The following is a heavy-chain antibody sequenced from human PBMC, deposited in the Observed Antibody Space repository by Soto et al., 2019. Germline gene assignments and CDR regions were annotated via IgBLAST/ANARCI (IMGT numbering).Heavy chain of an antibody. V-gene: IGHV4-34*01. D-gene: IGHD4-17*01. CDR3: ARETYGDYVGYFDL. J-gene: IGHJ4*02. Sequence: SETLSLTCAVYGGSFSGYYWTWIRQPPGTGLEWIGEINHSGSTNYNPSLKSRVTISVDTSKNQFSLKVRSVTAADTAVYYCARETYGDYVGYFDLWGQGIQVTVSS. CDR2: INHSGST. CDR1: GGSFSGYY.